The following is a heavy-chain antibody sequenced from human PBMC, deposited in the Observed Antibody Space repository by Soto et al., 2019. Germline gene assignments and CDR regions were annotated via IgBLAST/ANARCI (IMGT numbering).Heavy chain of an antibody. J-gene: IGHJ6*02. D-gene: IGHD3-3*01. Sequence: QVQLVQSGAEVKKPGSSVKVSCKASGGTFSSYAISWVRQAPGQGLEWMGGIIPIFGTANYAQKFQGRVTITADKSTSTAYMELSSLRSEDTDVYYCARGVVSYYDFWSGYYRDGMDVWGQGTTVTVSS. CDR2: IIPIFGTA. CDR1: GGTFSSYA. CDR3: ARGVVSYYDFWSGYYRDGMDV. V-gene: IGHV1-69*06.